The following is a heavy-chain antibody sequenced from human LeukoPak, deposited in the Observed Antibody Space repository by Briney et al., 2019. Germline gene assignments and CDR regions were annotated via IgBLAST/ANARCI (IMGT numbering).Heavy chain of an antibody. CDR3: ARDARHCRITRCHTEGHERYMDV. CDR1: GFSFTNYY. V-gene: IGHV3-30*02. CDR2: IRYDGGKT. Sequence: PGGTLRLSCAVSGFSFTNYYMHWVRQAPGKGLEWVAFIRYDGGKTHYADSVKRRFTVSRGNSNESLYLQMNGLRAEDTAVYYCARDARHCRITRCHTEGHERYMDVWGKGATVTV. J-gene: IGHJ6*03. D-gene: IGHD2-2*01.